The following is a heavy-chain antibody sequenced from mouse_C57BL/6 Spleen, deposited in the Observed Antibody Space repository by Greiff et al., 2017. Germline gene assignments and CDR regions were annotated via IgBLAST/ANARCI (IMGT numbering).Heavy chain of an antibody. CDR1: GFTFSDYG. J-gene: IGHJ2*01. V-gene: IGHV5-17*01. D-gene: IGHD2-1*01. CDR3: ARECHYYGQYYFDY. Sequence: EVHLVESGGGLVRPGGSLKLSCAASGFTFSDYGMHWVRQAPEKGLEWVAYISRGSSTIYYADTVKGRSTISRDTAKNTLFLQMSRLRSEDTAMYYCARECHYYGQYYFDYWGQGTTLTVSS. CDR2: ISRGSSTI.